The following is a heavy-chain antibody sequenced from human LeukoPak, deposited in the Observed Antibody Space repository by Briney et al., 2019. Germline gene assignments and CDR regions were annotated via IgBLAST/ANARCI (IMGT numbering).Heavy chain of an antibody. V-gene: IGHV3-53*01. CDR1: GFTVSSNY. J-gene: IGHJ5*02. CDR2: IYSGGST. CDR3: AKRAAPGAHFGSFGP. Sequence: TGGSLRLSCAASGFTVSSNYMSWVRQAPGKGLEWVSIIYSGGSTFYADSVKGRFTISRDNSKNTLYLQMNSLRAEDTAVCYCAKRAAPGAHFGSFGPWGQGTLVTVSS. D-gene: IGHD3-3*02.